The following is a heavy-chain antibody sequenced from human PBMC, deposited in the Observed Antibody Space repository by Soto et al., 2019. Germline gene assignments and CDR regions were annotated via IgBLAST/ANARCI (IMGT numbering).Heavy chain of an antibody. CDR1: GGTFSSYT. CDR2: IIPILGIA. Sequence: QVQLVLSGAEVKKPGSSVKVSCKASGGTFSSYTISWVRQAPGQGLEWMGRIIPILGIANYAQKFQGRVTITADNSTSTAYMELRSLSSEDTAVYYWARADRGWYRGNFDYWGQGTLVTVSS. D-gene: IGHD6-19*01. V-gene: IGHV1-69*02. CDR3: ARADRGWYRGNFDY. J-gene: IGHJ4*02.